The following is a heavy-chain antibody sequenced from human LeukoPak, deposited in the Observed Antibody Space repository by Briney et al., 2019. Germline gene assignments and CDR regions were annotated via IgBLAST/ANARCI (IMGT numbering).Heavy chain of an antibody. CDR1: GFTFSSYA. Sequence: GGSLRLSCAASGFTFSSYAMSWVRQAPGKGLEWVSTISGTVGSTYSADSVKGRLTISRDNSKNTVYLQMNSLRAEDTAVYYCAKDANEDYDSSGYYKTHFDYWGQGTLVAVSS. J-gene: IGHJ4*02. V-gene: IGHV3-23*01. D-gene: IGHD3-22*01. CDR3: AKDANEDYDSSGYYKTHFDY. CDR2: ISGTVGST.